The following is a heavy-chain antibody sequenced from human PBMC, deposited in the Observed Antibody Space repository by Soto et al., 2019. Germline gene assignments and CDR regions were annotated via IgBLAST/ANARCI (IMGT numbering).Heavy chain of an antibody. CDR1: GFTFSSYA. J-gene: IGHJ4*02. Sequence: PGGSLILSCAASGFTFSSYAMHWVRQAPGKGLEWVAVISYDGSNKYYADSVKGRFTISRDNSKNTLYLQMNSLRAEDTAVYYCARTRKQWLVFFDYWGQGTLVTVSS. CDR3: ARTRKQWLVFFDY. D-gene: IGHD6-19*01. V-gene: IGHV3-30-3*01. CDR2: ISYDGSNK.